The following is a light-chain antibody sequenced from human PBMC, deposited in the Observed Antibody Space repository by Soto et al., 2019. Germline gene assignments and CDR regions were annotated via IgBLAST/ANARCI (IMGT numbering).Light chain of an antibody. CDR3: QQYNNWPPGT. CDR2: GAS. Sequence: EIVMTQSPATLSVSPGERATLSCRASRSVSSNLAWYQQKPGQAPRLLIYGASTRATGIPARFSGSGCGTEFTLTISSLLSEDFAVYYCQQYNNWPPGTFGQGPKVEIK. CDR1: RSVSSN. J-gene: IGKJ1*01. V-gene: IGKV3-15*01.